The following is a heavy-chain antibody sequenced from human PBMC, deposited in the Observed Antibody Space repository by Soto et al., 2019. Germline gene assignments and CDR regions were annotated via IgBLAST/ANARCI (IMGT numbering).Heavy chain of an antibody. J-gene: IGHJ4*02. Sequence: PSETLSLTCTVSGGSISSGGYYWSWIRQHPGKGLEWIGYIYYSGSTYYNPSLKNRVTISVDTSKNQFSLTLSSVTAADTAGYYCARSSTSANYFDXWGQGTLVTVS. CDR2: IYYSGST. CDR1: GGSISSGGYY. CDR3: ARSSTSANYFDX. D-gene: IGHD2-2*01. V-gene: IGHV4-31*03.